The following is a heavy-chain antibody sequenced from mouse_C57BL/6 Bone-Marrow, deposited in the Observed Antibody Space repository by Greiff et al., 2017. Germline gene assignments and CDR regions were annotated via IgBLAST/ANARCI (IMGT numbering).Heavy chain of an antibody. CDR1: GYTFTSYW. Sequence: QVHVKQPGAELVKPGASVKLSCKASGYTFTSYWMHWVKQRPGQGLEWIGMIHPNSGSTNYNEKFKSKATLTVDKSSSTAYMQLSSLTSEDSAVYYCAVLFFAYWGQGTLVTVSA. J-gene: IGHJ3*01. CDR2: IHPNSGST. D-gene: IGHD1-1*01. CDR3: AVLFFAY. V-gene: IGHV1-64*01.